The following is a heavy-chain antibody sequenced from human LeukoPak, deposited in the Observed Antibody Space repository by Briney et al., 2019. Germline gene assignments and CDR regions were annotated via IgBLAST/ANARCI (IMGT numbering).Heavy chain of an antibody. D-gene: IGHD3-22*01. Sequence: ASVKVSCKASGYTFTSYFIHWVRLAPGQGLEWMGIINPSSGFTSYAQQFQGRITMTRDTSTTTVYMQLSSLRSEDTAFYYCARGDYYDSLGSLGDFWSHGTLVTVSS. CDR1: GYTFTSYF. CDR3: ARGDYYDSLGSLGDF. CDR2: INPSSGFT. V-gene: IGHV1-46*01. J-gene: IGHJ4*01.